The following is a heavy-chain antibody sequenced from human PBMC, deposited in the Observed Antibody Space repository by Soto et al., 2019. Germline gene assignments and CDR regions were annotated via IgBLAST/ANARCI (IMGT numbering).Heavy chain of an antibody. D-gene: IGHD2-15*01. Sequence: ASVKVSCKASGYTFTSYDINWVRQATGQGLECMGWMNPNSGNTGYAQKFQGRVTMTRNTSISTAYVELSSLRSEDTAVYYFARYGSRYCSGGSCSYYGMDVWGQGTTVTVSS. CDR1: GYTFTSYD. J-gene: IGHJ6*02. V-gene: IGHV1-8*01. CDR3: ARYGSRYCSGGSCSYYGMDV. CDR2: MNPNSGNT.